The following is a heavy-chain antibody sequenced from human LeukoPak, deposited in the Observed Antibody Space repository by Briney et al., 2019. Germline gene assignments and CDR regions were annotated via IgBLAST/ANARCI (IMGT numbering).Heavy chain of an antibody. V-gene: IGHV3-48*01. CDR3: ARGYCSSTSCYNWFDP. CDR1: GFTFSSYS. J-gene: IGHJ5*02. Sequence: GGSLRLSCAASGFTFSSYSMNWVRQAPGKGLEWVSYISSSSSTIYYADSVKGRFTISRDNAKNSLYLQMNSLRAEDTAVYYCARGYCSSTSCYNWFDPWGQGTLVTVSS. D-gene: IGHD2-2*01. CDR2: ISSSSSTI.